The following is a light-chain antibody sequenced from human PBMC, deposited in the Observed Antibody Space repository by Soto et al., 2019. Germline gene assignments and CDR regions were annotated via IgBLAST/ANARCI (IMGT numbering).Light chain of an antibody. V-gene: IGKV1-12*01. CDR2: ATS. CDR3: QQLNSYPIAT. Sequence: IQMTQSPSSVSASVGDRVTMTCRASQGVGGWLAWYQQKPGKVPKLLIYATSSLQSGVPSRFSGSGSGREFTLTISSLQPEDFATYHCQQLNSYPIATFGGGTKVEIK. CDR1: QGVGGW. J-gene: IGKJ4*01.